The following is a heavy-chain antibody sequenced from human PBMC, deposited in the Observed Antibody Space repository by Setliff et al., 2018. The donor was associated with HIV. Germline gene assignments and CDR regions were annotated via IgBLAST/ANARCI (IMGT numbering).Heavy chain of an antibody. J-gene: IGHJ5*02. CDR1: GYTFTSYY. CDR3: AREVGGSFGIGSTVLDP. D-gene: IGHD3-3*02. Sequence: ASVKVSCKASGYTFTSYYMHWVRQAPGQGLEWMGMVYPSDGSTSYAQKFQGRVTMTRDTSTSTIYMELNSLTSEDTAVYYCAREVGGSFGIGSTVLDPWGQGTLVTVSS. V-gene: IGHV1-46*01. CDR2: VYPSDGST.